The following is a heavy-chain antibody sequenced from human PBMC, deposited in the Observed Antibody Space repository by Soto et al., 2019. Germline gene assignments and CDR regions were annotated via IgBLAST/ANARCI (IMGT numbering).Heavy chain of an antibody. CDR2: IYYSGST. Sequence: PSETLSLTCTVSCGSISSGGYYWRWIRQRPGKGLAGIGYIYYSGSTYYNPSLKSRVTISVDTSKNQFSLKLSSVTAADTAVYYCARDVCSRESYYYYGMDVWGQVTTGT. J-gene: IGHJ6*02. CDR3: ARDVCSRESYYYYGMDV. CDR1: CGSISSGGYY. D-gene: IGHD2-8*01. V-gene: IGHV4-31*03.